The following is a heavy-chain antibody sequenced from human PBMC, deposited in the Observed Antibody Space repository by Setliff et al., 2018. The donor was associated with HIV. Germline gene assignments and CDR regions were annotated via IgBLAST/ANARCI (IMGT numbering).Heavy chain of an antibody. D-gene: IGHD6-19*01. J-gene: IGHJ4*02. CDR3: ARGYISGYLDY. V-gene: IGHV4-38-2*02. Sequence: KSSETLSLTCSVSDYAFTAGYLWGWFRQPPGKGLEWIASIHHSGSSYYMPSLRSRVTISVNTSKNQFSLNLGSVTAADTAVYYCARGYISGYLDYWGQGSLVTVSS. CDR2: IHHSGSS. CDR1: DYAFTAGYL.